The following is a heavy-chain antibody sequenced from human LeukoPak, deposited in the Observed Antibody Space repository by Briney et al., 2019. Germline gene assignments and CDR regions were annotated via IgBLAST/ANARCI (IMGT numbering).Heavy chain of an antibody. Sequence: RSSETLSLTCTVSGGSINNYYWSWIRQPPGKGLEWIGYIHYSGSTNYNPSLKSRVTISVDTSKNQFSLKLSSVTAADTAVYYCARGSGYYYVDFDYWGQGTLVTVSS. J-gene: IGHJ4*02. CDR3: ARGSGYYYVDFDY. D-gene: IGHD3-22*01. V-gene: IGHV4-59*12. CDR2: IHYSGST. CDR1: GGSINNYY.